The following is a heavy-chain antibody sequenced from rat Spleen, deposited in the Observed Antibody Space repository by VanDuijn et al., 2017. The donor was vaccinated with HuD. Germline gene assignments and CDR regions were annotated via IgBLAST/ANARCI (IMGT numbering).Heavy chain of an antibody. CDR3: AKDPWDSGANWFAY. CDR2: ISYDGSNT. J-gene: IGHJ3*01. D-gene: IGHD4-3*01. V-gene: IGHV5-29*01. Sequence: EVQLVESDGGLVQPGRSLKLSCVASGFTFNDYYMAWVRQAPTKGLEWVATISYDGSNTYYRDSVKGRFTISRDNALSTLYLQMESLRSEDTATYYCAKDPWDSGANWFAYWGQGTLVTVSS. CDR1: GFTFNDYY.